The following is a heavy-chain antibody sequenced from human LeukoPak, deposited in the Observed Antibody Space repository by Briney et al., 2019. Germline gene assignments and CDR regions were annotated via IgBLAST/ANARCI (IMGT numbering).Heavy chain of an antibody. J-gene: IGHJ5*02. CDR1: GFTFDDYA. V-gene: IGHV3-9*01. CDR2: ISWNSGGI. Sequence: GRSLRLSCAASGFTFDDYAMHWVRQAPGKGLEWVSGISWNSGGIGYADSVKGRFTISRDNAKNSLYLQMNSLRAEDTALYYCALCNETRDWFDPWGQGTLVTVSS. CDR3: ALCNETRDWFDP.